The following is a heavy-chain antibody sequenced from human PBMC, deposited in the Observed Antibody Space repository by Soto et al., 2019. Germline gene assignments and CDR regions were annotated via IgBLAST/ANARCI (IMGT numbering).Heavy chain of an antibody. D-gene: IGHD2-8*01. CDR3: RVTGVSEVDY. CDR1: GYTFSGFY. Sequence: QVQLVQSGAEVKKPGASVKVSCRTSGYTFSGFYIHWVRQAPGQGVESMGWIYPDSGGTDYAQKFQGRVTMTRDTSISTAYMELSRLRSDDTAVYYCRVTGVSEVDYWGQGTLVTVSS. J-gene: IGHJ4*02. CDR2: IYPDSGGT. V-gene: IGHV1-2*02.